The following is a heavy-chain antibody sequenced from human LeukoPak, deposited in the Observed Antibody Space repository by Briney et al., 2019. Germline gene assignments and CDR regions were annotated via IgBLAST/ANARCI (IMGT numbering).Heavy chain of an antibody. CDR1: GGSFSGYY. CDR2: INHSGST. D-gene: IGHD4-17*01. J-gene: IGHJ4*02. CDR3: ARVHGDYIDY. V-gene: IGHV4-34*01. Sequence: SETLSLTCAVYGGSFSGYYWSWIRQPPVKGLEWIGEINHSGSTNYNPSLKSRVTISVDTSKNQFSLKLSSVTAADTAVYYCARVHGDYIDYWGQGALVTVSS.